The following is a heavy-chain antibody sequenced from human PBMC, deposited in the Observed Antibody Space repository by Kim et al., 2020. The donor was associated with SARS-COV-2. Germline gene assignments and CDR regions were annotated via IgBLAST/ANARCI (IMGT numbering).Heavy chain of an antibody. J-gene: IGHJ4*02. CDR3: ARAQMYSSGWYVAYYFDY. Sequence: KSRVTISVDTSKNQFSLKLSSVTAADTAVYYWARAQMYSSGWYVAYYFDYWGQGTLVTVSS. V-gene: IGHV4-39*07. D-gene: IGHD6-19*01.